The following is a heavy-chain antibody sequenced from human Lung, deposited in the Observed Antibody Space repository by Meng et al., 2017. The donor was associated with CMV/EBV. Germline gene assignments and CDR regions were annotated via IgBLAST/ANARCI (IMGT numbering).Heavy chain of an antibody. J-gene: IGHJ5*02. CDR1: GFSLSNARMG. D-gene: IGHD3-16*01. Sequence: SGXXLVXPTETLTLTCTVSGFSLSNARMGVSWIRQPPGKALEWLAHIFSNDDKSYSTSLKSRLTISKDTSQSQVVLTMTNMDPVDTATYYCARIWGAAPYNWFDPXGQGXLVTVSS. CDR2: IFSNDDK. V-gene: IGHV2-26*01. CDR3: ARIWGAAPYNWFDP.